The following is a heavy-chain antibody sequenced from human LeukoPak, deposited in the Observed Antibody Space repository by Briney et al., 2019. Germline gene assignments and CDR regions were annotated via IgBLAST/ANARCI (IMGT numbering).Heavy chain of an antibody. CDR3: AKDSLADIDY. Sequence: PGGSLRLSCAASGFIFSTYGMYWVRQAPGKGLEWVAFIRHDGSIKNYADFVKGRSTISRDNSKNTLYLQMNSLRAEDTAVYYCAKDSLADIDYWGQGTLVTVSS. D-gene: IGHD3-16*01. V-gene: IGHV3-30*02. J-gene: IGHJ4*02. CDR1: GFIFSTYG. CDR2: IRHDGSIK.